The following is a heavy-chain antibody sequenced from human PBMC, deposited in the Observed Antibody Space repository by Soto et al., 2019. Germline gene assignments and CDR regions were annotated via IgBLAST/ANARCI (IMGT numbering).Heavy chain of an antibody. CDR1: CFPSTAPA. J-gene: IGHJ5*02. Sequence: ASGKVCCKAACFPSTAPAFSWVRRAPGQGLEWMGLISADSGEPRYAQKFQGRVAMTTDTSTRTAYMELRGLTSDVAAGYYCAVSAGLESWGQGPRVSVSS. D-gene: IGHD6-19*01. V-gene: IGHV1-18*01. CDR3: AVSAGLES. CDR2: ISADSGEP.